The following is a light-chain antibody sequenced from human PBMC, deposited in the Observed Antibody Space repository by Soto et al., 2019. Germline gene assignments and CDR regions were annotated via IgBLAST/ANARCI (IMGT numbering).Light chain of an antibody. CDR2: DAS. V-gene: IGKV3-20*01. J-gene: IGKJ4*01. CDR3: QQYGSSPLT. Sequence: FTQSPSTLSVSPWEGVTLSCMASQRINSNLAWYQHKPGQPPRLLMYDASSRATGIPDRFSGSGSGTDFTLTISRLEPEDFAVYYCQQYGSSPLTFGGGTKVDIK. CDR1: QRINSN.